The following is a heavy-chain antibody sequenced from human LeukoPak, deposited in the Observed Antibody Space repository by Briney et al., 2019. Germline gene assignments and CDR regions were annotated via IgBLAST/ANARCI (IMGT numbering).Heavy chain of an antibody. D-gene: IGHD3-3*01. CDR3: ARVGDYDFWSGGYYYYMDV. J-gene: IGHJ6*03. CDR1: GGSISSYY. Sequence: PSETLSLTCTVSGGSISSYYWSWIRQPPGKGLEWIGYIYYSGSTNYNPSLKSRVTILVDTSKNQFSLKLSSVTAADTAVYYCARVGDYDFWSGGYYYYMDVWGKGTTVTVSS. CDR2: IYYSGST. V-gene: IGHV4-59*01.